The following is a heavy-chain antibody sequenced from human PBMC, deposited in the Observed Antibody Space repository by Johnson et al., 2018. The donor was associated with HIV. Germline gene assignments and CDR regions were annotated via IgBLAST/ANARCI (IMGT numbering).Heavy chain of an antibody. CDR1: GFTFSSYA. V-gene: IGHV3-30*04. CDR2: ISYDGSNK. J-gene: IGHJ3*02. Sequence: QVQLVESGGGVVQPGRSLRLSCAASGFTFSSYAMHWVRQAPGKGLEWVAVISYDGSNKYYADSVKGRLTISRDNSKNTLYLQMNSLRAEDTAVYYCAREYSGYETLRGAFDIWGQGTMVTVSS. CDR3: AREYSGYETLRGAFDI. D-gene: IGHD5-12*01.